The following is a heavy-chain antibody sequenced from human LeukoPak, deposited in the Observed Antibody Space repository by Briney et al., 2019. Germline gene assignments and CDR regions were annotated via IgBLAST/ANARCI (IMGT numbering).Heavy chain of an antibody. Sequence: ASVKVSCKASGGTFSSYAISWVRQAPGQGLEWMGIINPSGGSTSYAQKFQGRVTMTRDMSTSTVYMELSSLRSEDTAVYYCARDRGYSYGYWFDPWGQGTLVTVSS. CDR2: INPSGGST. V-gene: IGHV1-46*01. CDR1: GGTFSSYA. J-gene: IGHJ5*02. D-gene: IGHD5-18*01. CDR3: ARDRGYSYGYWFDP.